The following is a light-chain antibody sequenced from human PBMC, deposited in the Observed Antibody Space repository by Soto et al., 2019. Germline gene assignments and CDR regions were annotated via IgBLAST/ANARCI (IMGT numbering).Light chain of an antibody. CDR3: QQYETYSGT. V-gene: IGKV1-5*01. J-gene: IGKJ1*01. CDR2: DAS. Sequence: DIQMTQSPPTLSASVGDTVTITCRASQSVAGWLAWYQQKPGKAPTLLIYDASALPRGVPSRFSGSGSGTEFTLTISSLQPDDFATYYCQQYETYSGTFGQGTKVDIK. CDR1: QSVAGW.